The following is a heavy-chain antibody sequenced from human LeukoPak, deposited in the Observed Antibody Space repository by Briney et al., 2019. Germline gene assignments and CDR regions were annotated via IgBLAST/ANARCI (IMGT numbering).Heavy chain of an antibody. CDR3: ARALATTWGDIWFDP. J-gene: IGHJ5*02. D-gene: IGHD3-3*02. CDR1: GGSTSSYY. CDR2: IYYSGST. V-gene: IGHV4-59*01. Sequence: PSETLSLTCTVSGGSTSSYYWSWIRQPPGKRLEWIGYIYYSGSTNYNPSLKSRVIISLDPSKNHFSLKLSSVAAADSAVYYSARALATTWGDIWFDPQGNRTLVT.